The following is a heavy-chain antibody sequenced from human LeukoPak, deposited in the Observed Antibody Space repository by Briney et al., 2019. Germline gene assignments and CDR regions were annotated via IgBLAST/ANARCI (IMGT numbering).Heavy chain of an antibody. Sequence: ALVKVSCKASGYTFTTYGISWVRQAPGQGLEWMGWISAYNGKTNYAQKLQGRVTMTTDTPTSTAYMELRSLRSDDTAVYYCARLVPSNCGGDCSPYYFDYWGQGTLVTVSS. J-gene: IGHJ4*02. CDR3: ARLVPSNCGGDCSPYYFDY. D-gene: IGHD2-21*02. V-gene: IGHV1-18*01. CDR2: ISAYNGKT. CDR1: GYTFTTYG.